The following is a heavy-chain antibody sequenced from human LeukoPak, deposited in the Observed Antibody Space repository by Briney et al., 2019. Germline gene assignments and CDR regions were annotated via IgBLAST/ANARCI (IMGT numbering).Heavy chain of an antibody. V-gene: IGHV3-30-3*01. D-gene: IGHD2-2*01. J-gene: IGHJ5*02. CDR1: GFTFSSYA. Sequence: GGSLRLSCVASGFTFSSYAMHWVRQAPGKGLEWVALISYDGSNKYYADSVKGRFTISRDNSKNTLDLQMNSLRAEDTAVYYCAKDGFCSGASCYPNHFDPWGQGTLVTVSS. CDR2: ISYDGSNK. CDR3: AKDGFCSGASCYPNHFDP.